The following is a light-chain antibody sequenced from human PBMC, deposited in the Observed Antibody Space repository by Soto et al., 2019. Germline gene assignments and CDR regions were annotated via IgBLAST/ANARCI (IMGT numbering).Light chain of an antibody. CDR3: QQYNNWPYT. CDR2: DAS. Sequence: EIVMTQSPATLSASPGERAPLSCRASQSVGSNLAWYQQKLGQAPRLLIYDASTRATGIPASFSGSGSGTEFTLTIRSLQSEDSAVYYCQQYNNWPYTFGQGTRLEIK. CDR1: QSVGSN. J-gene: IGKJ5*01. V-gene: IGKV3-15*01.